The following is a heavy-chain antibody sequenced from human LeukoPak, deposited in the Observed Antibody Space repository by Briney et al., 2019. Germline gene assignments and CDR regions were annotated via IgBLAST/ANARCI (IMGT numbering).Heavy chain of an antibody. CDR3: ARLIYGGNSGYYYMDV. V-gene: IGHV5-51*01. J-gene: IGHJ6*03. CDR1: GYSFTSYW. D-gene: IGHD4-23*01. Sequence: GESLKISCKGSGYSFTSYWIGWVRQLPGKGLEWMGIIYPGDSDTRYSPSFQGQVSISADKSISTAYLQWSSLKASDTAMYYCARLIYGGNSGYYYMDVWGKGTTVTVSS. CDR2: IYPGDSDT.